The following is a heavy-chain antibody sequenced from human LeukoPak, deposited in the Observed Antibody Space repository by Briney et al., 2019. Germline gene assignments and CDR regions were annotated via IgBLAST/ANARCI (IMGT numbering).Heavy chain of an antibody. J-gene: IGHJ3*02. D-gene: IGHD1-26*01. V-gene: IGHV3-74*01. CDR2: INSDGSDT. Sequence: QPGGSLRLSCAASGFTFSSYWMHWVRQAPGKGLVLVSRINSDGSDTRYADSVKGRFTISRDNAKNTLSLQMNSLRVEDTAVYFCARGGSPPEALGDAFDIWGQGTMVTVSS. CDR3: ARGGSPPEALGDAFDI. CDR1: GFTFSSYW.